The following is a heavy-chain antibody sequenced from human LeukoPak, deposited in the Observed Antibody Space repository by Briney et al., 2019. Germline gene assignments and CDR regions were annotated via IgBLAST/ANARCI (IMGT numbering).Heavy chain of an antibody. CDR3: ARVAGFGAV. CDR2: ISSSSSYI. D-gene: IGHD3-10*01. J-gene: IGHJ6*04. CDR1: GFTFDDYG. Sequence: PGGSLRLSCAASGFTFDDYGMNWVRQAPGKGLEWVSSISSSSSYIYYADSVKGRFTISRDNAKNSLYLQMNSLRAEDTAVYYCARVAGFGAVWGKGTTVTISS. V-gene: IGHV3-21*01.